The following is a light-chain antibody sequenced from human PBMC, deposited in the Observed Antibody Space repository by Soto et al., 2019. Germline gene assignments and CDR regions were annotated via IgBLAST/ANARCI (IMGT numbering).Light chain of an antibody. J-gene: IGKJ3*01. CDR3: QQFNSYPFT. Sequence: AIQLTQSPSSLSASVGDRVTITCRASQGISSALAWYQQKPGKAPKLLIYDASSFESGVPSRFSGSGSGTEFTLTISSLQPEDFATYYCQQFNSYPFTFGPGTKVDIK. CDR2: DAS. CDR1: QGISSA. V-gene: IGKV1-13*02.